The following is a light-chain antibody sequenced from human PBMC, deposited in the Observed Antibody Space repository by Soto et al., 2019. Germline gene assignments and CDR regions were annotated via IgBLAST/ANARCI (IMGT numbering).Light chain of an antibody. CDR1: SSNIGSNS. CDR2: SDN. V-gene: IGLV1-44*01. Sequence: QSVLTQPPSASGTPGQRVTISCSGSSSNIGSNSVNWHHQVAGTAPKLLIHSDNQRPSGVPDRFSGSKSGTSASLAISGLQSGDEADYYCATWDDTLNGRVFGGGTKVTV. J-gene: IGLJ3*02. CDR3: ATWDDTLNGRV.